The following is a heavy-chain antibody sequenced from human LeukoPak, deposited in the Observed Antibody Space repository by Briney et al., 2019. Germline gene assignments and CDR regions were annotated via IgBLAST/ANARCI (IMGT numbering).Heavy chain of an antibody. CDR3: ARVLDYYGSGTRDFDY. CDR1: GYSISTGYY. CDR2: MYHSGST. Sequence: PSETLSLTCTVSGYSISTGYYWGWIRQPPGKGLEWIGSMYHSGSTYYNPSLKSRVTMSADTPKNQFSLKLNSVTAADTAVYYCARVLDYYGSGTRDFDYWGQGILVTVSS. V-gene: IGHV4-38-2*02. D-gene: IGHD3-10*01. J-gene: IGHJ4*02.